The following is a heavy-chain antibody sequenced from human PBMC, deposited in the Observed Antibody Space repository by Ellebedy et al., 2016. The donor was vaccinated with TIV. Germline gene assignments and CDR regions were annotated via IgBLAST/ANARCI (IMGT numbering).Heavy chain of an antibody. CDR1: GYTFTSYG. Sequence: AASVKVSCKTSGYTFTSYGISWVRQAPGQGLEWMAWISPFNSNSKYTPNLQDRVTVTTDRSTNTVYMELRSLRSDDTAVYYCARGGLYNYGYSHWGQGTLVTVSS. CDR3: ARGGLYNYGYSH. V-gene: IGHV1-18*04. D-gene: IGHD3-10*01. CDR2: ISPFNSNS. J-gene: IGHJ4*02.